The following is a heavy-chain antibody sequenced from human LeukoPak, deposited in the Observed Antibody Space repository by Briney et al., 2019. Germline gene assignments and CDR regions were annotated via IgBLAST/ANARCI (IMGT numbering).Heavy chain of an antibody. CDR1: GFIFSDYW. Sequence: TGGSLRLSCVTSGFIFSDYWMGWVRQAPGKGPEWVASIKPDGNEQYYVDSVRGRFTISSDNSKDSLFLQMDSLRGDDMAVYYCGRERVSAYDYWGQGTLVTVSS. V-gene: IGHV3-7*01. CDR3: GRERVSAYDY. CDR2: IKPDGNEQ. J-gene: IGHJ4*02.